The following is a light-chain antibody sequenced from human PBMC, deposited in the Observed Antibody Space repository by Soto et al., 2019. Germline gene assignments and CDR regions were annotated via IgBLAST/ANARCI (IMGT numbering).Light chain of an antibody. CDR3: QSYDSSLSGHVV. CDR2: ANN. Sequence: QSVLTQPPSVSGAPGQRVTISCTGSSSNIGAGYDVHWYQQLPGTAPKLLIYANNNRPSGVPDRFSGSTSGTSASLAITGLQAEDAADYYCQSYDSSLSGHVVFGGGTKLTVL. CDR1: SSNIGAGYD. J-gene: IGLJ2*01. V-gene: IGLV1-40*01.